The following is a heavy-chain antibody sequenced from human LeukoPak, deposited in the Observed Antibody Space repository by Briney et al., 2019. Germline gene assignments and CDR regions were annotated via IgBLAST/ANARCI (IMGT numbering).Heavy chain of an antibody. CDR1: GHSFNISY. CDR2: FNNIWSH. D-gene: IGHD6-19*01. J-gene: IGHJ4*02. Sequence: SDTVSLTCRVWGHSFNISYWSWIRQPPGRALEWIGYFNNIWSHNFNPPLKSRVTLSVDTSEKQVSLQLTSVNAADPALYYCARLVEYTTGWYRSYHFDSWGQGTLVTVSS. CDR3: ARLVEYTTGWYRSYHFDS. V-gene: IGHV4-4*08.